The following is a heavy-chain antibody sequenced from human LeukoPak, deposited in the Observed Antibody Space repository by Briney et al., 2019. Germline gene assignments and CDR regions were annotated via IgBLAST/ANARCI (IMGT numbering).Heavy chain of an antibody. J-gene: IGHJ6*02. V-gene: IGHV1-2*04. D-gene: IGHD5-18*01. CDR3: ARDPTLWSGYDMDL. CDR2: IGPNSGDT. CDR1: VYSFTAHY. Sequence: ASVKVSCTASVYSFTAHYFHWVRQAPGQGLEWMGWIGPNSGDTNYAQKFQGWVTMTRDTSISTIYVELTRLKSNDTAVYYCARDPTLWSGYDMDLWGQGTTVTVSS.